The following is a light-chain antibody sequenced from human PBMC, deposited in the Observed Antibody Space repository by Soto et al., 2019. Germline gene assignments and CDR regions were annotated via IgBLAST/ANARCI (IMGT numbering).Light chain of an antibody. CDR1: SSNVGGYNF. CDR2: EVN. J-gene: IGLJ1*01. V-gene: IGLV2-8*01. Sequence: QSALTQPPSASGSPGQSVTISCTGTSSNVGGYNFVSWYQQHPGKAPKLMIYEVNKRPSGVPDRFSGSRSGNTASLTVSGLQAEDEADYYCSSYAGSNNYVFGPGTKLTVL. CDR3: SSYAGSNNYV.